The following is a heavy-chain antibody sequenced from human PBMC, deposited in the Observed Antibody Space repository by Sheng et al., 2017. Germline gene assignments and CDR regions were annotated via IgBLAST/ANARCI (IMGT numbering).Heavy chain of an antibody. V-gene: IGHV4-34*01. CDR2: INHSGST. CDR3: ARAIQYSSSAFDY. CDR1: GGSFSGYY. D-gene: IGHD6-6*01. J-gene: IGHJ4*02. Sequence: QVQLQQWGAGLLKPSETLSLTCAVYGGSFSGYYWSWIRQPPGKGLEWIGEINHSGSTNYNPSLKSRVTISVDTSKNQFSLKLSSVTAADTAVYYCARAIQYSSSAFDYWGQGTLVTVSS.